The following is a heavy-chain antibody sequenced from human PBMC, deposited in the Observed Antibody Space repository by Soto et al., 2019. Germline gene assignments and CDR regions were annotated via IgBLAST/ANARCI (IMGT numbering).Heavy chain of an antibody. V-gene: IGHV1-46*01. D-gene: IGHD3-3*01. J-gene: IGHJ4*02. Sequence: GASVKVSCKASGYTFTSYYMQWVRQAPGQGLEWMGMINPSGGSTSYAQKFQGRVTLTRDTSTSTVYMELSSLRSEDTAVYYCARDGFGVVIKSRSFDYWGQGTLVTVSS. CDR1: GYTFTSYY. CDR3: ARDGFGVVIKSRSFDY. CDR2: INPSGGST.